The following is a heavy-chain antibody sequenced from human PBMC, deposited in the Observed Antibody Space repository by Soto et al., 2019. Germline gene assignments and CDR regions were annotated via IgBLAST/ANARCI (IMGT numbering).Heavy chain of an antibody. CDR1: GFTFSSYW. D-gene: IGHD3-9*01. J-gene: IGHJ6*03. CDR2: INSDGSST. Sequence: GGSLRLSCAASGFTFSSYWMHWVRQAPGKGLVWVSRINSDGSSTSYADSVKGRFTISRDNAKNTLYLQMNSLRAEDTAVYYCARDLGTEYYDILTGYYHYYYYYMDVWGKGTTVTVSS. CDR3: ARDLGTEYYDILTGYYHYYYYYMDV. V-gene: IGHV3-74*01.